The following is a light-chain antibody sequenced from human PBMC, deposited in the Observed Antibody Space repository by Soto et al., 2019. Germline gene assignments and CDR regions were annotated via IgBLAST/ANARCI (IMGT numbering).Light chain of an antibody. CDR1: QTISSW. Sequence: DIQITQPPSTLSGSVSDRVTITCRASQTISSWLAWYQQKPGKAPKLLIYKASTLKSGVPSRFSGSGSGTEFTLTISSLQPDDFATYYCQHYNSYSEAFGQGTKVDI. CDR2: KAS. CDR3: QHYNSYSEA. V-gene: IGKV1-5*03. J-gene: IGKJ1*01.